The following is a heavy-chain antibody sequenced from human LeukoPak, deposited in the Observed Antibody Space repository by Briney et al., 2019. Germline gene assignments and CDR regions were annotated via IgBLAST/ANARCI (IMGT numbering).Heavy chain of an antibody. Sequence: GESLKISCKGSGYSFTSYWIAWVRQLPGKGLVWVSRINSEGSSTSDADSVKGRFTISRDNAKNTLFLQMNSLRAEDTAVYYCARDYDFWSGYYGPFDYWGQGTLVTVSS. CDR1: GYSFTSYW. CDR3: ARDYDFWSGYYGPFDY. V-gene: IGHV3-74*01. D-gene: IGHD3-3*01. J-gene: IGHJ4*02. CDR2: INSEGSST.